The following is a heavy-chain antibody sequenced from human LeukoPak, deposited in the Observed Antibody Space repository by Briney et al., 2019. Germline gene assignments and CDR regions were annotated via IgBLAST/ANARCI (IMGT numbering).Heavy chain of an antibody. CDR3: VRDGGVSGYDLLDY. D-gene: IGHD5-12*01. Sequence: GGSLRLSCAASGFTFSNYAMSWVRQAPGKGLEWVSSLSDNGGSPYYADSVKGRFTISRDNSKNTLYLHMNSLRAEDTAVYYCVRDGGVSGYDLLDYWGQGTLVTVSS. J-gene: IGHJ4*02. CDR2: LSDNGGSP. V-gene: IGHV3-23*01. CDR1: GFTFSNYA.